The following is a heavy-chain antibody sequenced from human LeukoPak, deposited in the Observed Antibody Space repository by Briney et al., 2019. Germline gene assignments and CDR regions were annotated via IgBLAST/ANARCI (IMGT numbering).Heavy chain of an antibody. CDR2: IYYSGST. V-gene: IGHV4-59*08. CDR1: GGSMSSYY. Sequence: SETLSLTCTVSGGSMSSYYWSWIRQPPGKGLEWIGYIYYSGSTNYNPSLKSRVTISVDTSKNQFSLKLTSLTAADTAVFYCARGNYYDAGGYSGIAFDIWGPGTMVTVSS. D-gene: IGHD3-22*01. CDR3: ARGNYYDAGGYSGIAFDI. J-gene: IGHJ3*02.